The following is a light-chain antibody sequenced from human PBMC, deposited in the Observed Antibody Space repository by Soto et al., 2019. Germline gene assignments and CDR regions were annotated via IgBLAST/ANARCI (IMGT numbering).Light chain of an antibody. CDR2: KAS. V-gene: IGKV1-5*03. CDR3: QQYNSDSWT. J-gene: IGKJ1*01. Sequence: DIQMTQSPSTLSASVGDRVTITCRASQSISSWLAWYQQKPGKAPKLLIYKASNLESGVPSRFSGSGSGTEFTLTISSLQPDDFATYYCQQYNSDSWTFGQGTKVEIK. CDR1: QSISSW.